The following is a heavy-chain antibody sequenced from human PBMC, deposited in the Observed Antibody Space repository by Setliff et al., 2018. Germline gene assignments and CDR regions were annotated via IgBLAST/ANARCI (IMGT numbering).Heavy chain of an antibody. D-gene: IGHD5-12*01. CDR1: GGSISSRSYY. Sequence: PSETLSLTCTVSGGSISSRSYYWSWIRQTPGKGLEWIGESNHGGSTSYHPSLKSRLTMSVDTSKNQFSLKMSSVTAADTAMYYCAGTPALGTSWLSPFDYWGQGTLVTVSS. V-gene: IGHV4-39*07. CDR3: AGTPALGTSWLSPFDY. J-gene: IGHJ4*02. CDR2: SNHGGST.